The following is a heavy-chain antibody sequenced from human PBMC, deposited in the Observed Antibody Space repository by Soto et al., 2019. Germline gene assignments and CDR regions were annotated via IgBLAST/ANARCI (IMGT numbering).Heavy chain of an antibody. V-gene: IGHV1-18*04. J-gene: IGHJ6*02. Sequence: GASVKASCKASGYTFTSYGISWVRQAPGQGLEWMGWTSAYNGNTNYAQKLQGRVTMTTDTSTSTAYMELRSLRSDDTAVYYCARAPGIGSPYGMDVWGQGTTVTVSS. CDR1: GYTFTSYG. CDR3: ARAPGIGSPYGMDV. D-gene: IGHD3-3*02. CDR2: TSAYNGNT.